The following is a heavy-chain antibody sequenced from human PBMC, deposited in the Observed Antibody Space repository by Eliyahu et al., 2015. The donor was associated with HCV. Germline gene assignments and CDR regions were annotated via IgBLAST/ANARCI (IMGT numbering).Heavy chain of an antibody. D-gene: IGHD6-13*01. CDR1: GFXFSSYS. Sequence: EVQLVESGGGLVKPGGSLXLSXAXFGFXFSSYSMNWVRQAPGKGLEWVSSISSSSSYIYYADSVKGRFTISRDNAKNSLYLQMNSLRAEDTAVYYCARDLGRSWYKDYFDYWGQGTLVTVSS. V-gene: IGHV3-21*01. CDR3: ARDLGRSWYKDYFDY. J-gene: IGHJ4*02. CDR2: ISSSSSYI.